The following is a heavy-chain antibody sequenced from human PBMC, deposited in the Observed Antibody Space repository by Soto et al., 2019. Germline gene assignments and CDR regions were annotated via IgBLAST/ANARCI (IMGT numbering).Heavy chain of an antibody. Sequence: SETLSLTCTVSGGSISSGGYYWSWIRQHPGKGLEWIGYIYYSGSTYYNPSLKSRVTISVDTSKNQFSLKLRSLRSDDTAVYYCARDRNIVGATDYYYYYGMDVWGQGTTVTVSS. CDR3: ARDRNIVGATDYYYYYGMDV. V-gene: IGHV4-31*03. CDR2: IYYSGST. CDR1: GGSISSGGYY. J-gene: IGHJ6*02. D-gene: IGHD1-26*01.